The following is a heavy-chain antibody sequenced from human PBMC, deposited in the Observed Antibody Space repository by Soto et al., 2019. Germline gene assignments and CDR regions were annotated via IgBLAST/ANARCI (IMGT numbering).Heavy chain of an antibody. D-gene: IGHD3-9*01. V-gene: IGHV3-23*01. CDR1: GFTFSSYA. Sequence: PGGSLRLSCAASGFTFSSYAMSWVRQAPGKGLEWASAISGSGGSTYYADSVKGRFTISRDNSKNTLYLQMNSLRAEDTAVYYCAKGGYDILTGYHIFDHWGQGTLVTVS. CDR3: AKGGYDILTGYHIFDH. CDR2: ISGSGGST. J-gene: IGHJ4*02.